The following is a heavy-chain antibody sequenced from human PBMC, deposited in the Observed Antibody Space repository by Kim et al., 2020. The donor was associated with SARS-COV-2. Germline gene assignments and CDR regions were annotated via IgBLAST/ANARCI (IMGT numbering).Heavy chain of an antibody. CDR3: TTDTSTYYFIY. CDR2: K. Sequence: KYYSDSVKGRFTISRDNAKNSLYLQMNSLRDEDTALYFCTTDTSTYYFIYWGQGTLVAVSS. V-gene: IGHV3-7*01. D-gene: IGHD3-22*01. J-gene: IGHJ4*02.